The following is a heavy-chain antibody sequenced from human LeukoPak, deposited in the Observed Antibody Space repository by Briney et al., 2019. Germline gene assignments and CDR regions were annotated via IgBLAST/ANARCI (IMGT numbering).Heavy chain of an antibody. CDR1: GGSISSGGSY. J-gene: IGHJ3*02. Sequence: SETLSLTCTVSGGSISSGGSYWSWIRQHPGKGLEWIGYIYYSGSTYYNPSLKSRVTISVDTSKNQFSLKLSSVTAADTAVYHCARGRPRYYYDSSGQDAFDIWGQGTMVTVSS. D-gene: IGHD3-22*01. V-gene: IGHV4-31*03. CDR3: ARGRPRYYYDSSGQDAFDI. CDR2: IYYSGST.